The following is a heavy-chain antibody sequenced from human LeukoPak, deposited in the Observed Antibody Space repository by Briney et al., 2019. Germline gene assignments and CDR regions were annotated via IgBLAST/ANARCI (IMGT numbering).Heavy chain of an antibody. J-gene: IGHJ4*02. Sequence: PGGSLRLSCAASGFTFNDYGMHWVRQAPGKGLEWVAFIRYDGSNKYYADSVKGRFTISRDNSKNTLYLQMNSLRPEDTAVYYCATMVRGSYWGQGTLVTVSS. CDR1: GFTFNDYG. CDR3: ATMVRGSY. CDR2: IRYDGSNK. V-gene: IGHV3-30*02. D-gene: IGHD3-10*01.